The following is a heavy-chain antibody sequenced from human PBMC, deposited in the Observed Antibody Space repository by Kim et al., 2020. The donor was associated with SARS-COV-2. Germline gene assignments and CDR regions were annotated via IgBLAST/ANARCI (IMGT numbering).Heavy chain of an antibody. CDR2: IDPSDSYT. CDR1: GYSFTSYW. CDR3: ARGFQVAMVRGVMLAAGYYYGMDV. V-gene: IGHV5-10-1*01. Sequence: GESLKISCKGSGYSFTSYWISWVRQMPGKGLEWMGRIDPSDSYTNYSPSFQGHVTISADKSISTAYLQWSSLKASDTAMYYCARGFQVAMVRGVMLAAGYYYGMDVWGQGTTVTVSS. J-gene: IGHJ6*02. D-gene: IGHD3-10*01.